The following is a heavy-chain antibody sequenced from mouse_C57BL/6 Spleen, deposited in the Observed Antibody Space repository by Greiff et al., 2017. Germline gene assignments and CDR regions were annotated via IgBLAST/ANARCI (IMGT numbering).Heavy chain of an antibody. CDR2: IDPVTGGT. J-gene: IGHJ4*01. CDR3: TRGENWDVGAMDY. Sequence: VQLQQSGAELVRPGASVTLSCKASGYTFTDYEMHWVKQTPVHGLEWIGAIDPVTGGTAYNQKFKGKAILTADKSSSTAYMELRSLTSEDSAVYYCTRGENWDVGAMDYWGQGTSVTVSS. V-gene: IGHV1-15*01. D-gene: IGHD4-1*01. CDR1: GYTFTDYE.